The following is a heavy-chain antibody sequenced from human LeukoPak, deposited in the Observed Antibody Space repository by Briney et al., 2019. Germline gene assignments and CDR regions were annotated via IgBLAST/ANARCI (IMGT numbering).Heavy chain of an antibody. CDR1: GFTFISYA. J-gene: IGHJ4*02. CDR3: AKEGNGDYYFDY. D-gene: IGHD4-17*01. CDR2: ISGSGGST. V-gene: IGHV3-23*01. Sequence: GGSLRLSCAASGFTFISYAMSWVRQAPGKGLGWVSAISGSGGSTYYADAVKGRFTISRDNSKNTLYLQMNSLRAEDTAVYYCAKEGNGDYYFDYWGQGTLVTVSS.